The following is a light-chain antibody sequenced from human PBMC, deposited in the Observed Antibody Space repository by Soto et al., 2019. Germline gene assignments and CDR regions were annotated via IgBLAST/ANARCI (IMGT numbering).Light chain of an antibody. CDR2: GAS. CDR3: LQYGNSPYT. V-gene: IGKV3-20*01. J-gene: IGKJ2*01. Sequence: EIALTQSPGTLSLSPGERATLSCRTSQSVSSGDFAWYQHRPGQAPRLVIYGASTRATGVPDRFSGSGSGTDFTLTISGLEPDDFAVSFCLQYGNSPYTFGQGTKLEMK. CDR1: QSVSSGD.